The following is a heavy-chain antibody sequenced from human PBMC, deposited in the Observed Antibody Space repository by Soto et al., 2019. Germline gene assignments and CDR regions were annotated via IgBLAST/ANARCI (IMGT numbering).Heavy chain of an antibody. J-gene: IGHJ5*02. V-gene: IGHV4-4*07. CDR1: GGSITNYY. CDR2: IYTKERT. D-gene: IGHD3-16*01. CDR3: ARHDYKDGGHNWFDP. Sequence: PSETLSLTCTVSGGSITNYYWGWIRKPAGKGLEWIGRIYTKERTNYNLSFRRRVTMSVDTSKNQFSLKLDAVTAADPAVYYCARHDYKDGGHNWFDPWGQGTLVTVSS.